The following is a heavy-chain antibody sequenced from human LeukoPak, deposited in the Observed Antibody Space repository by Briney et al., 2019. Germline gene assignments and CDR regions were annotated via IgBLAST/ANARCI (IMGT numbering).Heavy chain of an antibody. Sequence: ASVKVSCKASGYTFTSYGISWVRQAPGQGLEWMGWISAYNGNTNYAQKLQGRVTMTTDTSTSTAYMELRSLRSDDTAVYYCARVRGLPILEYYDSSGYLDYWGQGTLVTVSS. D-gene: IGHD3-22*01. CDR1: GYTFTSYG. CDR2: ISAYNGNT. J-gene: IGHJ4*02. CDR3: ARVRGLPILEYYDSSGYLDY. V-gene: IGHV1-18*01.